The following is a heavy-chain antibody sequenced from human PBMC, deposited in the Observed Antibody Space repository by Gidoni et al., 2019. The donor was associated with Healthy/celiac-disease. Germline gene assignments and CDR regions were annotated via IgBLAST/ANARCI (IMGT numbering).Heavy chain of an antibody. V-gene: IGHV3-30*18. D-gene: IGHD4-17*01. CDR1: GFTFSSYG. CDR3: AKSYGDSPDDAFDI. Sequence: QVQLVESGGGVVQPGRSLRLSCAASGFTFSSYGMHWVRQAPGKGLEWVAVISYDGSNKYYADSVKGRFTISRDNSKNTLYLQMNSLRAEDTAVYYCAKSYGDSPDDAFDIWGQGTMVTVSS. J-gene: IGHJ3*02. CDR2: ISYDGSNK.